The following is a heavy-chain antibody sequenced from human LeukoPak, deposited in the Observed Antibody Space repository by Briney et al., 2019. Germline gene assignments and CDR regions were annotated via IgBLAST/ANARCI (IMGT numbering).Heavy chain of an antibody. Sequence: PGGSLRLSCAASGFTFSSYGMHWVRQAPGKGLEWVAVISYDGSNKYYADSVKGRFTISRDNSKNTLYLQTNSLRAEDTAVYYCANRVAVAGTTSFDYWGQGTLVTVSS. CDR1: GFTFSSYG. CDR2: ISYDGSNK. V-gene: IGHV3-30*18. D-gene: IGHD6-19*01. CDR3: ANRVAVAGTTSFDY. J-gene: IGHJ4*02.